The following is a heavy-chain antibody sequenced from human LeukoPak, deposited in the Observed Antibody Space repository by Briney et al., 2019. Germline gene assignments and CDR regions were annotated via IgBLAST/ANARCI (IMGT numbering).Heavy chain of an antibody. CDR1: GFTFSSYG. CDR2: ISGSGGST. D-gene: IGHD2-15*01. V-gene: IGHV3-23*01. CDR3: ARAGYCSGGSCYNQGWFDP. J-gene: IGHJ5*02. Sequence: GGSLRLSCAASGFTFSSYGMSWVRQAPGKGLEWVSAISGSGGSTYYADSVKGRFTISRDNAKNSLYLQMNSLRAEDTAVYYCARAGYCSGGSCYNQGWFDPWGQGTLVTVSS.